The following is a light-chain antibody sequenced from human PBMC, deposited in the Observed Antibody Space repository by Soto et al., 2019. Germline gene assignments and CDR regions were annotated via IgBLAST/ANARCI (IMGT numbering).Light chain of an antibody. J-gene: IGKJ5*01. CDR3: QQYNNWPPIT. CDR1: QGISNY. Sequence: IQMTQSPSSLSASVGDRVAITCRASQGISNYLAWYQQKPGKVPKLLIYDASSLESGVPSRFSGSGSGTEFTLTISSLQPDDFATYYCQQYNNWPPITFGQGTRLEIK. CDR2: DAS. V-gene: IGKV1D-13*01.